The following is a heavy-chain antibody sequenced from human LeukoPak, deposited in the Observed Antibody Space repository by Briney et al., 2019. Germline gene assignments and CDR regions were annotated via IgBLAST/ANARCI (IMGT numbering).Heavy chain of an antibody. CDR1: GYTFASYA. V-gene: IGHV1-69*13. CDR2: IIPIFGTA. CDR3: ARETIVVVPAAHYYYYGMDV. Sequence: GASVKVSCKASGYTFASYAISWVRQAPGQGLEWMGGIIPIFGTANYAQKFQGRVTITADESTSTAYMELSSLRSEDTAVYYCARETIVVVPAAHYYYYGMDVWGQGTTVTVSS. J-gene: IGHJ6*02. D-gene: IGHD2-2*01.